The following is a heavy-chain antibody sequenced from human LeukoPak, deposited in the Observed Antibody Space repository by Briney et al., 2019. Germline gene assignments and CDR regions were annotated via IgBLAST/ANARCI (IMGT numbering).Heavy chain of an antibody. CDR3: AKDQRFGDLDDY. Sequence: GGSLRLSCAASGFTFNNYAMSWVRQAPGKGLEWVSSISGLGATTYYADSVKGRSAISRDNSKNTLFLQLSSLRAEDTAVYYCAKDQRFGDLDDYRGQGTLVTVSS. J-gene: IGHJ4*02. V-gene: IGHV3-23*01. CDR1: GFTFNNYA. CDR2: ISGLGATT. D-gene: IGHD3-10*01.